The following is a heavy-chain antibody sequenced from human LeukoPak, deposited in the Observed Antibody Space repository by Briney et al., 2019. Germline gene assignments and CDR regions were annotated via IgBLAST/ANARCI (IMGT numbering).Heavy chain of an antibody. V-gene: IGHV1-18*01. CDR2: ISAYNGNT. CDR3: ARDHSGSPRGYYYMDV. CDR1: GYTFTSYG. D-gene: IGHD1-26*01. Sequence: ASVKVSCKASGYTFTSYGISWVRQAPGQGLEWMGWISAYNGNTNYAQKLQGRVTMTTDTSTSTAYMELRSLRSDDTAVYYCARDHSGSPRGYYYMDVWGKGTTVTVSS. J-gene: IGHJ6*03.